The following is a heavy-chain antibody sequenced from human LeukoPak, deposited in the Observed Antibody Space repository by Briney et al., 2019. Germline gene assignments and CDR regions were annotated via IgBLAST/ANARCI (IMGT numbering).Heavy chain of an antibody. D-gene: IGHD2-15*01. CDR3: ARQVVAAATTFDY. CDR1: GDSIRRGSYY. CDR2: IYNSGST. J-gene: IGHJ4*02. Sequence: SETLSLTCTVSGDSIRRGSYYWSWIRQPAGEGLEWIGRIYNSGSTNYNPSLKSRVTISVDASKNQFSLKLSSVTAADTAVYYCARQVVAAATTFDYWGQGTLVTVSS. V-gene: IGHV4-61*02.